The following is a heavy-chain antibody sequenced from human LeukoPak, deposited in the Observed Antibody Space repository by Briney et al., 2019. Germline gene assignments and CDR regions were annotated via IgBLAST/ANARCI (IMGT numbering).Heavy chain of an antibody. J-gene: IGHJ6*03. D-gene: IGHD2-2*01. V-gene: IGHV1-69*06. CDR3: ARRGRGKHAMGYYYYYYMDV. Sequence: GASVKVSCKASGYTSTNYDINWVRQAPGQGLERMGGIIPIFGTANYAQKFQGRVTITADKSTSTAYMELSSLRSEDTAVYYCARRGRGKHAMGYYYYYYMDVWGKGTTVTVSS. CDR2: IIPIFGTA. CDR1: GYTSTNYD.